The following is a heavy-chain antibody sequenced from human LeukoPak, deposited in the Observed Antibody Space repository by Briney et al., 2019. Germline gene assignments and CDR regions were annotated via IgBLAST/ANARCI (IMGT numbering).Heavy chain of an antibody. Sequence: ASVKVSCKASGGTFSSYAISWVRQAPGQGLERMGGIIPIFGTANYAQKFQGRVTITTDESTSTAYMELSSLRSEDTAVYYCARGTTGSADYYYYMDVWGKGTTVTVSS. J-gene: IGHJ6*03. D-gene: IGHD1-26*01. V-gene: IGHV1-69*05. CDR2: IIPIFGTA. CDR1: GGTFSSYA. CDR3: ARGTTGSADYYYYMDV.